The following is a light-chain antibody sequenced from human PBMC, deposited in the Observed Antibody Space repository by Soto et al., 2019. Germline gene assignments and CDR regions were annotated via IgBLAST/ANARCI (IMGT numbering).Light chain of an antibody. CDR1: SSDVGSYNL. V-gene: IGLV2-23*01. J-gene: IGLJ1*01. CDR2: EGS. CDR3: CSYAGSPYV. Sequence: ALTQPASVSGSPGQSITISCTGTSSDVGSYNLVSWYQQHPGKAPKLMIYEGSKRPSGVSNRFSGSKSGNTASLTISGLQAEDEADYYCCSYAGSPYVFGTGTKVTVL.